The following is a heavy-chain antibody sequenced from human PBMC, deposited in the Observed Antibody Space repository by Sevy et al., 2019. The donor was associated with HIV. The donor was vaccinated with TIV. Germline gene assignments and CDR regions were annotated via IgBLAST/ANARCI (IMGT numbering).Heavy chain of an antibody. V-gene: IGHV3-30*18. Sequence: GGSLRLSCAASGFIFSSYGMHWVRQAPGKGLEWVTIISYDVCSKYYADSVKGRFTISRDNSENILYLQMNSLRTDDTAVYYCVKGGVTWELLDYWGQGTLVTVSS. CDR2: ISYDVCSK. CDR1: GFIFSSYG. J-gene: IGHJ4*02. CDR3: VKGGVTWELLDY. D-gene: IGHD1-26*01.